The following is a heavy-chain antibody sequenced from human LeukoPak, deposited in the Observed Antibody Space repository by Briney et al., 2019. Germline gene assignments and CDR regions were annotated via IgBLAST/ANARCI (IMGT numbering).Heavy chain of an antibody. CDR1: GFIISDKY. V-gene: IGHV3-66*01. J-gene: IGHJ5*02. CDR2: IHSGGSS. D-gene: IGHD4-23*01. CDR3: ARDIGNTGRFDP. Sequence: GGPLRLSCVVSGFIISDKYMNWVRQPPGKGLEWVSVIHSGGSSFYADSVKGRFTVSRDISKSTVFLQMNSLRAEDTAVYYCARDIGNTGRFDPWGQGTLVTVSS.